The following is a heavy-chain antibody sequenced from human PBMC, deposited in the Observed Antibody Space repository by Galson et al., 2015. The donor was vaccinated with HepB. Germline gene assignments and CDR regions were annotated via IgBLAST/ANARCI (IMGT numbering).Heavy chain of an antibody. Sequence: SCKASGYTFTGFGITWVRQAPGQGLEWMGRISGYTGKTQSAQKVQDRVTMTTDTSATTAYMELRSLRSDDTAVYYCARGDVASSGWNAYWGQGTLVTVSS. CDR3: ARGDVASSGWNAY. CDR1: GYTFTGFG. CDR2: ISGYTGKT. V-gene: IGHV1-18*01. J-gene: IGHJ4*02. D-gene: IGHD6-19*01.